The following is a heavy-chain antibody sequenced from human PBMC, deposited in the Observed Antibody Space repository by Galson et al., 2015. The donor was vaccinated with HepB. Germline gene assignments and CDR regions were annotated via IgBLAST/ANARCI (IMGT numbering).Heavy chain of an antibody. CDR3: ARLIVGATRVGSIDY. D-gene: IGHD1-26*01. CDR2: IDPSDSYT. Sequence: QSGAEVKKPGESLRISCKGSGYSFTSYWISWVRQMPGKGLEWMGRIDPSDSYTNYSPSFQGHVTISADKSISTAYLQWSSLKASDTAMYYCARLIVGATRVGSIDYWGQGTLVTVSS. J-gene: IGHJ4*02. V-gene: IGHV5-10-1*01. CDR1: GYSFTSYW.